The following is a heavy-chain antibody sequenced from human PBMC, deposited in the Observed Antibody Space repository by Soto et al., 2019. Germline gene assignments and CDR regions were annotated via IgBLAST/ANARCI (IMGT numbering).Heavy chain of an antibody. CDR2: IKQDGSEK. D-gene: IGHD3-22*01. Sequence: GGSLRLSCAASGFTFSSYWMIWVRQAPGKGLEWVANIKQDGSEKYYVDSVKGRFTISRDNAKNSLYLQMNSLRAEDTAVFYCARGRDSSGYRIDYWGHGTLVTVSS. V-gene: IGHV3-7*01. CDR3: ARGRDSSGYRIDY. J-gene: IGHJ4*01. CDR1: GFTFSSYW.